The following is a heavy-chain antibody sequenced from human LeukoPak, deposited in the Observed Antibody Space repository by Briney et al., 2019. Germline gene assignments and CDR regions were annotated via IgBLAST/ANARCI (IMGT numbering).Heavy chain of an antibody. CDR2: IYHTGST. CDR1: GGSLSSHY. CDR3: AREGRWAMKYYFDF. V-gene: IGHV4-59*11. D-gene: IGHD4-23*01. J-gene: IGHJ4*02. Sequence: SETLSLTCNVSGGSLSSHYWSWVRRSPEKGLEWIGQIYHTGSTHYNPSLRGRFAISVDTSNNKFFLNVKSVTAADTAVYYCAREGRWAMKYYFDFWGQGTLVIVSS.